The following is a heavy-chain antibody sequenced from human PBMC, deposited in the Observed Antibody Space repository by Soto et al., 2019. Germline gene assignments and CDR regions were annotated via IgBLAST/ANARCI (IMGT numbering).Heavy chain of an antibody. J-gene: IGHJ6*02. V-gene: IGHV1-24*01. Sequence: QVQLVQSGAEVKKPGASVKVSCKVSGYTLTELSMHWVRQAPGKGLEWMGGFDPEDGETIYAQKFQGRVTMTEDTSTDTAYMELSSLRSEDTAVYYCATDQPLCISTSCYVAVNHYYGMDVWGQGTTVIVSS. CDR1: GYTLTELS. D-gene: IGHD2-2*01. CDR3: ATDQPLCISTSCYVAVNHYYGMDV. CDR2: FDPEDGET.